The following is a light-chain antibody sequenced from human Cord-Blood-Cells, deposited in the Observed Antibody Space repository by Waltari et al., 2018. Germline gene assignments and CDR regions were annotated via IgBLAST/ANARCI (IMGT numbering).Light chain of an antibody. CDR1: SLRSYY. CDR2: GKN. J-gene: IGLJ3*02. V-gene: IGLV3-19*01. Sequence: SSELTQDPAVSVALGQTVRITCQGDSLRSYYASWYQQKPGQAPVLVIYGKNNRPAGIPVRFSGSSSANTASVTITGAQAEDEADYYCNSRDSSGNHWVFGGGTKLTVL. CDR3: NSRDSSGNHWV.